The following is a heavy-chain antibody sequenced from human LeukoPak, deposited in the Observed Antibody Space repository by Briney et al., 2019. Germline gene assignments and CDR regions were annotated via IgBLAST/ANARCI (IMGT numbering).Heavy chain of an antibody. D-gene: IGHD3-10*01. J-gene: IGHJ5*02. CDR1: GGSISSGRYF. Sequence: PSETLSLTCTVSGGSISSGRYFWSWIRQPAGKGLEWVGRVFTSGTTNYNPSLQSRITVSVDTSKNQFSLKMSSVTAADTAVYYCARRPYYYGSGTMNWFDPWGQGTLVTVSS. CDR2: VFTSGTT. CDR3: ARRPYYYGSGTMNWFDP. V-gene: IGHV4-61*02.